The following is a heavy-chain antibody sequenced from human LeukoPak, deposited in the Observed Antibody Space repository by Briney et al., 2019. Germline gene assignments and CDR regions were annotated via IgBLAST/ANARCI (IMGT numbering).Heavy chain of an antibody. D-gene: IGHD6-19*01. CDR2: IIPIFGKA. CDR1: GDTFTSYA. J-gene: IGHJ6*03. Sequence: GASVKVSCKASGDTFTSYAISWVRQAPGQGLEWMGGIIPIFGKANYAQKFQGRVTITTDESTSTAYMELSRLRSEDTAVYYCARVAVAGRRGYYMDVWGKGTTVTVSS. V-gene: IGHV1-69*05. CDR3: ARVAVAGRRGYYMDV.